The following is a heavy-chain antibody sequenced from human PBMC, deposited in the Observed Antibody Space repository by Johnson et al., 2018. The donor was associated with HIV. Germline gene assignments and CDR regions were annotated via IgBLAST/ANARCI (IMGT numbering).Heavy chain of an antibody. Sequence: QVQLVESGGGVVQPGGSLRLSCAASGFTFSDSYMSWIRQAPGKGLEWVSYISSSGSTIYYGDSVKGRFTISRDNAKNSLYLQMNSLGVEDTAVYYCAKVAVATAAGGVALDIWGPGTVVTV. CDR2: ISSSGSTI. J-gene: IGHJ3*02. CDR3: AKVAVATAAGGVALDI. D-gene: IGHD3-16*01. CDR1: GFTFSDSY. V-gene: IGHV3-11*04.